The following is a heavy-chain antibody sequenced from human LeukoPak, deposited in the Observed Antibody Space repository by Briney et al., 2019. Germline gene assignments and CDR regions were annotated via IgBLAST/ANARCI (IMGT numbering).Heavy chain of an antibody. Sequence: PGGSLRLSCAASGFTVSSNYMSWVRQAPGKGLEWVSVIYSGGSTYYADSVKGRFTISRDNSKNTLYLQMNSLRAEDTAVYYCARGDPRKDVEMATIEYWGQGTLVTVSS. CDR1: GFTVSSNY. CDR2: IYSGGST. D-gene: IGHD5-24*01. V-gene: IGHV3-53*01. J-gene: IGHJ4*02. CDR3: ARGDPRKDVEMATIEY.